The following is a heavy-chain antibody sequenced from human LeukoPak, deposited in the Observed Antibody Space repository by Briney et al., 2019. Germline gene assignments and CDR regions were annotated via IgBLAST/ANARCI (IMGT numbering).Heavy chain of an antibody. CDR1: GFTFSSYS. V-gene: IGHV3-21*01. CDR3: ARDPARVHSGSYDDY. D-gene: IGHD1-26*01. Sequence: PGGSLRLPCAASGFTFSSYSMNWVRQAPGKGLEWVSSISSSSSYIYYAGSVKGRFTISRDNAKNSLYLQMNSLRAEDTAVYYCARDPARVHSGSYDDYWGQGTLVTVSS. J-gene: IGHJ4*02. CDR2: ISSSSSYI.